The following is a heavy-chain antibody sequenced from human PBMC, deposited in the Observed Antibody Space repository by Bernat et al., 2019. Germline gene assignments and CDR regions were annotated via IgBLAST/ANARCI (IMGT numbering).Heavy chain of an antibody. Sequence: EVQLVQSGAEVKKPGESLRISCKGSGYSFTSYWISWVRQMPGKGLEWMGRIDPSDSYTNYSPSFQDHVTISADKSISTAYLQWSSLKASDTAMYYCARPAYYYDSSGYYYYYGMDVWGQGTTVTVSS. D-gene: IGHD3-22*01. J-gene: IGHJ6*02. CDR2: IDPSDSYT. CDR1: GYSFTSYW. CDR3: ARPAYYYDSSGYYYYYGMDV. V-gene: IGHV5-10-1*03.